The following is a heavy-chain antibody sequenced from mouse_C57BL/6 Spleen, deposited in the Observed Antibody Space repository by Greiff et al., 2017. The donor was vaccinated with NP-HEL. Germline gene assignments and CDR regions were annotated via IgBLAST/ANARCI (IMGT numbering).Heavy chain of an antibody. D-gene: IGHD1-3*01. CDR2: ISSGGSYT. CDR3: ARESVMDY. J-gene: IGHJ4*01. Sequence: VQLKESGGDLVKPGGSLKLSCAASGFTFSSYGMSWVRQTPDKRLEWVATISSGGSYTYYPDSVKGRFTISRDNAKNTLYLQMSSLKSEDTAMYYCARESVMDYWGQGTSVTVSS. CDR1: GFTFSSYG. V-gene: IGHV5-6*01.